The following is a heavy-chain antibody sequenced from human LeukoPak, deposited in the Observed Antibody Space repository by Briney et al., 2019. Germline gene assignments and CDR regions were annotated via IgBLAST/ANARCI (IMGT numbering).Heavy chain of an antibody. CDR2: ISSSSSYI. D-gene: IGHD3-9*01. V-gene: IGHV3-21*01. Sequence: GGSLRLSCAASGFTFSSYSMNWVRQAPGKGLEWVSSISSSSSYIYYADSVEGRFTISRDNAKNSLYLQMNSLRAEDTAVYYCARVKKRDYDILTGYYNGAFDIWGQGTMVTVSS. CDR1: GFTFSSYS. CDR3: ARVKKRDYDILTGYYNGAFDI. J-gene: IGHJ3*02.